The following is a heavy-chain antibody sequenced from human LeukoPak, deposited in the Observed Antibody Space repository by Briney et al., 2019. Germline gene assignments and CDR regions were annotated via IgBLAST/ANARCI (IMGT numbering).Heavy chain of an antibody. CDR2: ISGSGGST. CDR1: GFTFSSYA. J-gene: IGHJ3*02. V-gene: IGHV3-23*01. CDR3: AKDSGSYFNINAFDI. Sequence: PGGSLRPSCAASGFTFSSYAMSWVRQAPGKGLEWVSAISGSGGSTYYADSVKGRFTISRDNSKNTLYLQMNSLRAEDTAVYYCAKDSGSYFNINAFDIWGQGTMVTVSS. D-gene: IGHD1-26*01.